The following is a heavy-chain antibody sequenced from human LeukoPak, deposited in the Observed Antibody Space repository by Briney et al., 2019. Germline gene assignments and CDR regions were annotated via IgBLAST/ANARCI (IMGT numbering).Heavy chain of an antibody. J-gene: IGHJ4*02. CDR3: AKDPDCTSGICYTFFDY. Sequence: GGSLRLSCAASGFTFSSYSMNWVRQAPGKGLEWVSYISSSSNTIYYADSVKGRFTISRDDAKNSLYLQMDSLRAEDTAVYYCAKDPDCTSGICYTFFDYWGQGTLVTVSS. CDR2: ISSSSNTI. D-gene: IGHD2-8*01. CDR1: GFTFSSYS. V-gene: IGHV3-48*01.